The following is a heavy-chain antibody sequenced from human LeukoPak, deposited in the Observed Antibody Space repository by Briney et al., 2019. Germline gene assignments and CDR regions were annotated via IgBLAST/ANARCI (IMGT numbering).Heavy chain of an antibody. CDR2: IYPGDSDT. CDR1: GYSFTSYW. J-gene: IGHJ5*02. CDR3: ARGYCSSTSCYTGDWFDP. Sequence: GESLKISCKGSGYSFTSYWIGWVRQMPGKGLEWMVIIYPGDSDTRYSPSFQGQVTISADKSISTAYLQWSSLKASDTAMYYCARGYCSSTSCYTGDWFDPWGQGTLLTVSS. V-gene: IGHV5-51*01. D-gene: IGHD2-2*02.